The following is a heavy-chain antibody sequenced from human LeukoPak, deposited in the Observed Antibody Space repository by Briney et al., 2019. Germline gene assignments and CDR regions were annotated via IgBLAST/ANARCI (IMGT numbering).Heavy chain of an antibody. CDR1: GFTFSTYS. Sequence: PGGSLRLSCAASGFTFSTYSVNWVRQAPGKGLEWVSYIRFGGGTMYYADSVKGRFTISRDDAQNSMHLQMNSLRADDTAVYYCGSVSRATGYYYVEFWGQGTLVTVSS. CDR2: IRFGGGTM. V-gene: IGHV3-48*04. J-gene: IGHJ4*02. CDR3: GSVSRATGYYYVEF. D-gene: IGHD3-9*01.